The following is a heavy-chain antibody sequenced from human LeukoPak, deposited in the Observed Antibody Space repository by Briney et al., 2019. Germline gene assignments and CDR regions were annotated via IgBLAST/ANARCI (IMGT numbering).Heavy chain of an antibody. J-gene: IGHJ4*02. CDR1: GGSISSYY. CDR2: IYYSGST. CDR3: ARGADGPYNKLLPFDY. Sequence: SETLSLTCTVSGGSISSYYWSWIRQPPGKGLEWIGYIYYSGSTNYNPSLKSRVTISVDTSKNQFSLKLSSVTAADTAVYYCARGADGPYNKLLPFDYWGQGTLVTVSS. D-gene: IGHD5-24*01. V-gene: IGHV4-59*01.